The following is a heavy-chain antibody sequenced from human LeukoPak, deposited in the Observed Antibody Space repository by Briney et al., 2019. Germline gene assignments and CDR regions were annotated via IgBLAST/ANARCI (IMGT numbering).Heavy chain of an antibody. V-gene: IGHV5-51*01. Sequence: GESLKISCKGSGYSFTSYWIGWVRQMPGKGLEWMGIIYLGDSDTRYSPSFQGQVTISADKSISTAYLQWSSLKASDTAMYYCARVYDSSRGYYYYGMDVWGQGTTVTVSS. D-gene: IGHD3-22*01. CDR3: ARVYDSSRGYYYYGMDV. CDR1: GYSFTSYW. CDR2: IYLGDSDT. J-gene: IGHJ6*02.